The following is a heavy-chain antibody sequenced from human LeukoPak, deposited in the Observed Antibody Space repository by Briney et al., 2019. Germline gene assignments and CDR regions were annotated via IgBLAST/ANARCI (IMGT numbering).Heavy chain of an antibody. D-gene: IGHD3-22*01. Sequence: SETLSLTCTVPGGSISSYYWSWIRQPPGKGLEWIGYIYCSGSTNYNPYLKSRVTISVDTSKNQFSLKLSSVTAADTAVYYCARLGSGYRGDYWGQGTLVTVSS. CDR1: GGSISSYY. V-gene: IGHV4-59*08. CDR2: IYCSGST. J-gene: IGHJ4*02. CDR3: ARLGSGYRGDY.